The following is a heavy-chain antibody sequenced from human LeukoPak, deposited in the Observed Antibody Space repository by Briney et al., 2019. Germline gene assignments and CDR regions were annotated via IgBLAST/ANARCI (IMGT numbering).Heavy chain of an antibody. J-gene: IGHJ4*02. D-gene: IGHD2/OR15-2a*01. CDR1: GFTVSNNY. CDR2: IYSGGST. CDR3: ARAYPDYFRIDY. Sequence: GGSLRLSCAASGFTVSNNYMSWVRQAPGKGLEWVSVIYSGGSTYYADSVKGRFTISRDNSKNTLYLQMNSLRAEDTAVYYCARAYPDYFRIDYWGQGTLVTVSS. V-gene: IGHV3-53*01.